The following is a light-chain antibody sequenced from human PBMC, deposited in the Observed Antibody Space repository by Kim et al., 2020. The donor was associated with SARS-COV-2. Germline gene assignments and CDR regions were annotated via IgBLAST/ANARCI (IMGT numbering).Light chain of an antibody. Sequence: ELTQPPSASGTPGQRVTISCSGSSSNIGSNTVNWYQQLPGTAPRLLIYSNNQRPSGVPDRFSGSKSGTSASLAISGLQSEDEADYYCAAWDDSLNGWVFGGGTQLTVL. J-gene: IGLJ3*02. CDR1: SSNIGSNT. V-gene: IGLV1-44*01. CDR3: AAWDDSLNGWV. CDR2: SNN.